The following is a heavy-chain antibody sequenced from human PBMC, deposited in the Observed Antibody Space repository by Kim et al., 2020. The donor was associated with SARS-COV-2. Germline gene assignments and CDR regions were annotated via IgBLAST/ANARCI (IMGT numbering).Heavy chain of an antibody. J-gene: IGHJ4*02. Sequence: GGSLRLSCAASGFTFSSYGMHWVRQAPGKGLEWVAVISYDGSNKYYADSVKGRFTISRDNSKNTLYLQMNSLRAEDTAVYYCAKEGLYGYYFDYWGQGTLVTVSS. D-gene: IGHD3-10*01. CDR2: ISYDGSNK. CDR1: GFTFSSYG. V-gene: IGHV3-30*18. CDR3: AKEGLYGYYFDY.